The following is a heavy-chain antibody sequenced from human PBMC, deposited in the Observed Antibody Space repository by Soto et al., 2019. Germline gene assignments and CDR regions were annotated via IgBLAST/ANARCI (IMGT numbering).Heavy chain of an antibody. CDR1: GYTFTSYG. D-gene: IGHD3-22*01. J-gene: IGHJ6*02. Sequence: ASVKVSCKASGYTFTSYGISWVRQAPGQGLEWMGWISAYNGNTNYAQKLQGRVTMTTDTSTSTAYMELRSLRSDDTAVYYCARDGDNYYDSSGYYPYYYYGMDVWGQGTTVTVSS. V-gene: IGHV1-18*01. CDR2: ISAYNGNT. CDR3: ARDGDNYYDSSGYYPYYYYGMDV.